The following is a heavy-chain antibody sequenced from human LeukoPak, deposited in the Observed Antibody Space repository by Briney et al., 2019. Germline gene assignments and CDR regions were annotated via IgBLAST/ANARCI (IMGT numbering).Heavy chain of an antibody. CDR1: GFTFSSYP. Sequence: PGRSLRLTCAASGFTFSSYPMHWVRQAPGKGLEWVAVISYDGSKKYYADSVKGRFTISRDNAKNSLYLQMNSLRAEDTAVYYCARRIAARRQPYDAFDIWGQGTMVTVSS. D-gene: IGHD6-6*01. CDR3: ARRIAARRQPYDAFDI. CDR2: ISYDGSKK. J-gene: IGHJ3*02. V-gene: IGHV3-30*04.